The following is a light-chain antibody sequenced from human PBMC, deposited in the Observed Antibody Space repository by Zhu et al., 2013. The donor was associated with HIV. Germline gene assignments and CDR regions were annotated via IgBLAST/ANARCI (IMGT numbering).Light chain of an antibody. CDR1: QSVSSSY. CDR2: GAS. J-gene: IGKJ2*03. V-gene: IGKV3-20*01. Sequence: EIVLTQSPATLSLSPGERATLSCRASQSVSSSYLAWYQHKPGQAPRLLIYGASSRATGIPDRFSGSGSGTDFTLTISRLDPEDFAVYFCQQYGTSPYSFGQGTKLE. CDR3: QQYGTSPYS.